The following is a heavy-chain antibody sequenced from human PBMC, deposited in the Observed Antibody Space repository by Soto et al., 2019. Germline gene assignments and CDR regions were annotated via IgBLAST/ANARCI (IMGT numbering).Heavy chain of an antibody. CDR1: GGSISSYY. D-gene: IGHD3-22*01. V-gene: IGHV4-59*01. CDR3: ARVYYDSSGYYDYYFDY. J-gene: IGHJ4*02. Sequence: QVQLQESGPGLVKPSETLSLTCTVSGGSISSYYWSWIRQPPGKGLEWIGYIYYSGSTNYNPSLMSRVTISVDTSKNQFSLKLSSVTAADTAVYYCARVYYDSSGYYDYYFDYWGQGTLVTVSS. CDR2: IYYSGST.